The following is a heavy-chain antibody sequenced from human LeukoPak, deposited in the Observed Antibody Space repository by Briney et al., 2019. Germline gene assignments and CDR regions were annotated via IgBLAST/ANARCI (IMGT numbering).Heavy chain of an antibody. V-gene: IGHV1-18*01. CDR3: ARGEAHSSPYYFDY. D-gene: IGHD3-22*01. Sequence: ASVKVSCKASGYTFTSYGISWVRQAPGQGLEWMGWISAYNGNTNYAQKLQGRVTMTTDTSTSTAYMELRSLRADDTAVYYCARGEAHSSPYYFDYWGQGTRVTVSS. J-gene: IGHJ4*02. CDR2: ISAYNGNT. CDR1: GYTFTSYG.